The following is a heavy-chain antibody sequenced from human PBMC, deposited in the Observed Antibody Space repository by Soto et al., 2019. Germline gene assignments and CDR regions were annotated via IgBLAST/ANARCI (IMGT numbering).Heavy chain of an antibody. J-gene: IGHJ4*02. CDR3: ARDKRARPPGYSSGWSFDY. Sequence: ASVKVSCKASGYTFTSYGISWVRQAPGQGLEWMGWISAYNGNTNYAQKLQGRVTMTTDTSTSTAYMELRSLRSDDTAVYYCARDKRARPPGYSSGWSFDYWGQGTLVTV. CDR2: ISAYNGNT. D-gene: IGHD6-19*01. V-gene: IGHV1-18*04. CDR1: GYTFTSYG.